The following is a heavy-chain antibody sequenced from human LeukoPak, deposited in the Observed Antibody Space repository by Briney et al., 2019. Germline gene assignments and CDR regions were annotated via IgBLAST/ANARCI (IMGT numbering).Heavy chain of an antibody. CDR1: GYTFTSYA. D-gene: IGHD3-10*01. V-gene: IGHV1-3*01. CDR3: AVGLLWFGELGY. J-gene: IGHJ4*02. Sequence: ASVKVSCKASGYTFTSYAMHWVRQAPGQRLEWMGWINAGNGNTKYSQKFQGRVTITRDTSASTAYMELSSLRSEDTAVYYCAVGLLWFGELGYWGQGTLVTVSS. CDR2: INAGNGNT.